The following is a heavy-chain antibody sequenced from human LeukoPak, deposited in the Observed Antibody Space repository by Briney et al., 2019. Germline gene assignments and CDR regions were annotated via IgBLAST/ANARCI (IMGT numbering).Heavy chain of an antibody. CDR2: ISSSSGSTI. V-gene: IGHV3-48*03. D-gene: IGHD2-2*01. CDR3: ARDIKGQYQDAFDI. Sequence: GGSLRLSCAASGFTFSSYEMNWVRQAPGKGLEWVSYISSSSGSTIYYADSVKGRFTISRDNAKNSLYLQMNSLRAEDTAVYYCARDIKGQYQDAFDIWGQGTMVTVSS. CDR1: GFTFSSYE. J-gene: IGHJ3*02.